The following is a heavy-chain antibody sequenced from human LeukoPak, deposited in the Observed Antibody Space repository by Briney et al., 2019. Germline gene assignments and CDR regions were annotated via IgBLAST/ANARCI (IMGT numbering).Heavy chain of an antibody. V-gene: IGHV3-23*01. D-gene: IGHD2-15*01. Sequence: GGSLRLSCAASGFTFSSYAMSWVRQAPGKGLEWVSAISGSGGSTYYADSVKGRFTIFRDNSKNTLYLQMNSLRAEDTAVYYCAKVRQVAVVVVAATPYFDYWGQGTLVTVSS. CDR3: AKVRQVAVVVVAATPYFDY. J-gene: IGHJ4*02. CDR2: ISGSGGST. CDR1: GFTFSSYA.